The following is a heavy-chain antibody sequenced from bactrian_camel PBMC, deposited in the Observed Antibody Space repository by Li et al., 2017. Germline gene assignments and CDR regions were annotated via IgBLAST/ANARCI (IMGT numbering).Heavy chain of an antibody. CDR1: GVTFEGAD. Sequence: VQLVEAGGGLVQPGRSLRHSCLGVGVTFEGADMTWYSQPRGKRCELGASISSDGRTSYTDSVKGRFTIYEDNAKTAVYLQMRDLKPEDTASYYCAADSHKDDSDLRCDLRGQGTQVTVS. J-gene: IGHJ4*01. CDR2: ISSDGRT. CDR3: AADSHKDDSDLRCDL. D-gene: IGHD2*01. V-gene: IGHV3S55*01.